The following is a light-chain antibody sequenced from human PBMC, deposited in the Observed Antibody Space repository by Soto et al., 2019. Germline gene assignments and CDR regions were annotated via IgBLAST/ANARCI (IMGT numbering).Light chain of an antibody. CDR3: SSYTSSSTLV. Sequence: QSALTQPASVSGSPGQSITISCTGTSSDVGGYNYVSWYQQHPGNAPKLMIYDVSNRPSGVSNRFSGSKSGNTASLTISGLQAEDAAHYYCSSYTSSSTLVFGTGTKLTVL. CDR1: SSDVGGYNY. CDR2: DVS. V-gene: IGLV2-14*01. J-gene: IGLJ1*01.